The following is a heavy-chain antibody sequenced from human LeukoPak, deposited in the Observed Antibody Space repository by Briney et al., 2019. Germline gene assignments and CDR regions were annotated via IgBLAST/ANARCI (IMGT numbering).Heavy chain of an antibody. Sequence: SETLSLTCTVSGRSISSSSYNWGWIRQPPGKGLEWIGSIYYSGSTYYNPSLKSRVTISVDTSKNQFSLKLSSVTAADTAVYYCARRGAYSSSLFDYWGQGNLVTVSS. CDR1: GRSISSSSYN. V-gene: IGHV4-39*01. J-gene: IGHJ4*02. CDR3: ARRGAYSSSLFDY. CDR2: IYYSGST. D-gene: IGHD6-13*01.